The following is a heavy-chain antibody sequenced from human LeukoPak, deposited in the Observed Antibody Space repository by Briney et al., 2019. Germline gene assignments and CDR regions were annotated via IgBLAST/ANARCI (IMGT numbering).Heavy chain of an antibody. CDR1: GYTFRGYY. CDR2: INPNSGGT. CDR3: ARPRGGYDFWSGYPSLFDI. V-gene: IGHV1-2*02. D-gene: IGHD3-3*01. Sequence: ASVKVSCKASGYTFRGYYMHWVRQAPGQGLEWMGWINPNSGGTNYAQKFQGRVTMTRDTSISTAYMELSRLRSDDTAVYYCARPRGGYDFWSGYPSLFDIWGQGTMVTVSS. J-gene: IGHJ3*02.